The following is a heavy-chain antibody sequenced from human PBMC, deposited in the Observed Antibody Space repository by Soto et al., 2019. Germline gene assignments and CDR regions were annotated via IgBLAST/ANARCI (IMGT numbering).Heavy chain of an antibody. CDR2: ISSSSSYI. D-gene: IGHD3-9*01. Sequence: GGSLRLSCAASGFTFSSYSMNWVRQAPGKGLEWVSSISSSSSYIYYADSVKGRFTISRDNAKNSLYLQMNSLRAEDTAVYYCARDLAEYYDILTGYPYYFDYWGQGTLVTVSS. V-gene: IGHV3-21*01. J-gene: IGHJ4*02. CDR3: ARDLAEYYDILTGYPYYFDY. CDR1: GFTFSSYS.